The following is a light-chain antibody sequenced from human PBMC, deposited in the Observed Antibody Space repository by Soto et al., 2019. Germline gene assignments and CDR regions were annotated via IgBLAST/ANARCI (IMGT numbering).Light chain of an antibody. J-gene: IGLJ3*02. CDR1: SSDVGGYDR. CDR3: SSFAGRNNLV. V-gene: IGLV2-8*01. Sequence: QSALTQPPSASGSPGQSVTISCAGTSSDVGGYDRVSWYQQHPGKAPKLMIYDVSKRPSGVPDRFSGFKSGNAASLTVSGLQTEDEADYYCSSFAGRNNLVFGGGTKVTVL. CDR2: DVS.